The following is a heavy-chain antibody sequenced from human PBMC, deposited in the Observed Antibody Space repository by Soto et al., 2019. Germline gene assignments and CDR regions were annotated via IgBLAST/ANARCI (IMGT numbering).Heavy chain of an antibody. CDR3: ATLRYFDWLLFS. D-gene: IGHD3-9*01. Sequence: SETLSLTCTVSGGSISSGGYYWSWIRQHPGKGLEWIGYIYYSGSTYYNPSLKSRVTISVDTSKNQFSLKLSSVTAADTAVYYCATLRYFDWLLFSWGQGTLVTVSS. CDR1: GGSISSGGYY. V-gene: IGHV4-31*03. CDR2: IYYSGST. J-gene: IGHJ5*02.